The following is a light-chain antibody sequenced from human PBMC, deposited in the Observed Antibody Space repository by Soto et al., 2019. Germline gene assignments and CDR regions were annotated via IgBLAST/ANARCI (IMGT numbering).Light chain of an antibody. CDR2: ETI. J-gene: IGKJ5*01. CDR1: QSVTNY. CDR3: QHRSHWLIT. Sequence: EIVLTQSPATLSLSPGERATLSCRASQSVTNYLAWYQQKAGQAPRLLIYETIHRATGIPARFSGSGSGTDFTLTISSLEPEDFAVYYCQHRSHWLITFVQGTRLEI. V-gene: IGKV3-11*01.